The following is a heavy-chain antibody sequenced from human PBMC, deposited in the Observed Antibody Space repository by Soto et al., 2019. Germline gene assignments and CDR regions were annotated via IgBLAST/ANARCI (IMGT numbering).Heavy chain of an antibody. CDR1: GYTFTRYY. V-gene: IGHV1-46*01. J-gene: IGHJ4*02. Sequence: GASVKVSCKASGYTFTRYYMHWVRQAPGQGLEWMGIINPSDDATSYAEKFQGRLTMTKDTSTSTVYMEMSSLRSEDTAVYYCARFLLGYYDSSGYPDYWGQGTLVTVSS. CDR2: INPSDDAT. CDR3: ARFLLGYYDSSGYPDY. D-gene: IGHD3-22*01.